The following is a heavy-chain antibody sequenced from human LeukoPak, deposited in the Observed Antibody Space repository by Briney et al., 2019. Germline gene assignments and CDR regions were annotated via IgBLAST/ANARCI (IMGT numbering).Heavy chain of an antibody. CDR2: ISPDGSDR. J-gene: IGHJ4*02. V-gene: IGHV3-30-3*02. D-gene: IGHD5-12*01. CDR1: GLTFSSLS. Sequence: GRSLRLSCAVSGLTFSSLSMHWVRQAPGKGLEWVAVISPDGSDRHYTDSVKGRFTISRDNSRNTLYLQMDSLRAEDTAVYYCAKSYNGYESKPDYWGQGTLVTVSS. CDR3: AKSYNGYESKPDY.